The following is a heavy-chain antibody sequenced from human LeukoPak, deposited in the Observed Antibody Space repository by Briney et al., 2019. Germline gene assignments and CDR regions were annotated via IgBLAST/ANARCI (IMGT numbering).Heavy chain of an antibody. CDR2: IYYSGST. J-gene: IGHJ5*02. D-gene: IGHD5-18*01. CDR1: GGSISSSSYY. CDR3: ARSPGYSYAWFDP. Sequence: SETLSLTCTVSGGSISSSSYYWGWIRQPPGKGLEWIGSIYYSGSTYYNPSLKSRVTISVDTSKNQFSLKLSSVTAADTAVYYCARSPGYSYAWFDPWGQGTLVTVSS. V-gene: IGHV4-39*07.